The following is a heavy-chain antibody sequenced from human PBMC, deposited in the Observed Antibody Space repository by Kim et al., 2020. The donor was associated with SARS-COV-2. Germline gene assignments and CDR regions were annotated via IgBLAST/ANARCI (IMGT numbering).Heavy chain of an antibody. J-gene: IGHJ3*02. CDR3: ARGRFYSSITMIVVAQGRAFDI. D-gene: IGHD3-22*01. V-gene: IGHV4-34*01. CDR1: GGSFSGYY. CDR2: INHSGST. Sequence: SETLSLTCAVYGGSFSGYYWSWIRQPPGKGLEWIGEINHSGSTNYNPSLKSRVTISVDTSKNQFSLKLSSVTAADTAVYYCARGRFYSSITMIVVAQGRAFDIWGQGTMVTVSS.